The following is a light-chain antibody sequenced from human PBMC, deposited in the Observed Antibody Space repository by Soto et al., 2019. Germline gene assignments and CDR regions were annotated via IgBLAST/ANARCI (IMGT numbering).Light chain of an antibody. CDR1: QTISSW. CDR2: QAS. V-gene: IGKV1-5*03. Sequence: DIQMTQSPSTLSGSVGDRVTITCRASQTISSWLGWYQQKPGKAPKLLIYQASTLKSGVPSRFSGSGSGTEFTLTITSLQPDDFATHYCQHYNSYSEAFGQGTTV. CDR3: QHYNSYSEA. J-gene: IGKJ1*01.